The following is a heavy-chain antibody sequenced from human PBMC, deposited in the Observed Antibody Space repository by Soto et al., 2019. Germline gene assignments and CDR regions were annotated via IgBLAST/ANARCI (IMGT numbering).Heavy chain of an antibody. J-gene: IGHJ4*02. CDR2: VSGSNGKT. V-gene: IGHV1-18*04. Sequence: ASVKVSCKASGYTFINHGISWVRQAPGQGLGWMGWVSGSNGKTKYAQKFQGRVTMTRETSTSTAHMELRNLTSDDTAVYFCARDFYPLAYYFDPWGQGTLVTVSS. CDR1: GYTFINHG. CDR3: ARDFYPLAYYFDP.